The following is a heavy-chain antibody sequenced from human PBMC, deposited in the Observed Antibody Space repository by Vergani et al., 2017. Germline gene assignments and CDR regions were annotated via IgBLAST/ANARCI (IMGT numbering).Heavy chain of an antibody. Sequence: EVQLVESGGGLVKPGGSLRLSCAASGFTFSSYSMNWVRQAPGKGLEWVSSISSSSSYIYYADSVKGRFTISRDNAKNSLYLQMNSLRAEDTAVYYCAREGSGGEGRYYYGMDVWGQGTTVTVSS. CDR1: GFTFSSYS. CDR2: ISSSSSYI. V-gene: IGHV3-21*01. J-gene: IGHJ6*02. D-gene: IGHD6-19*01. CDR3: AREGSGGEGRYYYGMDV.